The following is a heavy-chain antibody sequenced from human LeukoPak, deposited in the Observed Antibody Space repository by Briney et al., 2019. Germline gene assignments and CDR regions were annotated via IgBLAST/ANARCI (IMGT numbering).Heavy chain of an antibody. CDR1: GYIFTNYW. D-gene: IGHD2-21*02. Sequence: GESLKISCKGSGYIFTNYWIGWVRQMPGKGLEWVGIMYPRDSDTRYSPSFQGQVTISADKSISTAYLQWSSLKASDTAMYYCARGGYGGDLLGHYWGQGTLVTVSS. CDR2: MYPRDSDT. CDR3: ARGGYGGDLLGHY. V-gene: IGHV5-51*01. J-gene: IGHJ4*02.